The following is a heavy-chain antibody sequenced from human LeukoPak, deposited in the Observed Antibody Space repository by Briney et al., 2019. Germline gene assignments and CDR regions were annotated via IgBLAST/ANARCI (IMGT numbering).Heavy chain of an antibody. Sequence: ASVKVSCKASGYTFTSYYMHWVRQAPGQGLEWMGIINPSGGSTSYAQKFQGRVTMTRDTSTSTVYMGLSSLRSEDTAVYYCARDTLGYCSSTSCYVGYYYYGMDVWGKGTTVTVSS. J-gene: IGHJ6*04. V-gene: IGHV1-46*01. D-gene: IGHD2-2*01. CDR3: ARDTLGYCSSTSCYVGYYYYGMDV. CDR1: GYTFTSYY. CDR2: INPSGGST.